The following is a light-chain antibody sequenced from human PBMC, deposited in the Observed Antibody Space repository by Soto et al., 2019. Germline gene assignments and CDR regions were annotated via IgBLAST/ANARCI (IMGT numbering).Light chain of an antibody. CDR3: QQYNNWPFA. Sequence: EIVMTQSPAILSVSPGERATLSCRASQSIGSTLAWYQQKPGQAPRLLIYDASTRATGIPVRFSGSGSGTEFTLTINSLQSEDFTVYYCQQYNNWPFAFGPGTKVDIK. CDR2: DAS. V-gene: IGKV3-15*01. CDR1: QSIGST. J-gene: IGKJ3*01.